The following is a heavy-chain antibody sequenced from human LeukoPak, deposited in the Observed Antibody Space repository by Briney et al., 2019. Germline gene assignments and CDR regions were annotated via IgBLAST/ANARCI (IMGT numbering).Heavy chain of an antibody. Sequence: GGSLRLSCAASGFTFRNYWMSWVRQAPGEGLEWVANIRPDGSQKYYVDSARGRFTISRDNAKSSLYLQMNSLRAEDTAVYYCARGMDYYEHLAYWGQGTLVTVSS. CDR3: ARGMDYYEHLAY. J-gene: IGHJ4*02. CDR2: IRPDGSQK. D-gene: IGHD3-22*01. V-gene: IGHV3-7*01. CDR1: GFTFRNYW.